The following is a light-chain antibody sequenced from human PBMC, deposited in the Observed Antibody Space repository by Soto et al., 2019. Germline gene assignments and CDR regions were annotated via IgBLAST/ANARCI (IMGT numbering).Light chain of an antibody. CDR2: GAS. CDR3: QQADSLLIVT. J-gene: IGKJ5*01. Sequence: EFVLTQSPGTLSLSPGEGVTLSCRASQSLSSSYLAWYQQTPAQAPRLXXYGASSRANGIPVRFSGSGSGTDFTLTISSLQPEDFATYYCQQADSLLIVTFGQGTRLEIK. V-gene: IGKV3-20*01. CDR1: QSLSSSY.